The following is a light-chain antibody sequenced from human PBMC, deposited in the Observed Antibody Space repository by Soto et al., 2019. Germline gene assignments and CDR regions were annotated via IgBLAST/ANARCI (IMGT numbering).Light chain of an antibody. CDR3: QKYNSAPWT. J-gene: IGKJ1*01. CDR2: AAS. CDR1: QGISNY. V-gene: IGKV1-27*01. Sequence: DIQMTQSPSSLSASVGDRVTITCRASQGISNYLAWYQQKPGKVPKLLIYAASTLQSGVPSRFSGSGSWTDFTLTISSLQPEEVATDYCQKYNSAPWTFGHGTKVDIK.